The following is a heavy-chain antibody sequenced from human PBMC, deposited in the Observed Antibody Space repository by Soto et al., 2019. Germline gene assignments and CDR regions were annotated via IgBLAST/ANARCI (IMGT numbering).Heavy chain of an antibody. CDR2: ISGSGGST. V-gene: IGHV3-23*01. CDR1: GFTFSSYA. CDR3: AKDPVGIAVAGPGDY. D-gene: IGHD6-19*01. Sequence: EVQLLESGGGLVQPGGSLRLSCAASGFTFSSYAMSWVRQAPGKGLEWVSAISGSGGSTYYADSVKGRFTISRDNSKNTQYLQMNSLSAEDTAVYYCAKDPVGIAVAGPGDYWGQGTLVTVSS. J-gene: IGHJ4*02.